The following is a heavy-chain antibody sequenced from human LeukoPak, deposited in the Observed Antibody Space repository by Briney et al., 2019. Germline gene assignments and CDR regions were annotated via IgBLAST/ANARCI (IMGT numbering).Heavy chain of an antibody. Sequence: GASVTVSCKASGYTFTSYGISWVRQAPGQGLEWMGWISAYNGNTNYAQKLQGRVTMTTDTSTSTAYMELRSLRSDDTAVYYCARAVYYYDSSGYYPVRFDYWGQGTLVTVSS. CDR3: ARAVYYYDSSGYYPVRFDY. D-gene: IGHD3-22*01. V-gene: IGHV1-18*01. J-gene: IGHJ4*02. CDR1: GYTFTSYG. CDR2: ISAYNGNT.